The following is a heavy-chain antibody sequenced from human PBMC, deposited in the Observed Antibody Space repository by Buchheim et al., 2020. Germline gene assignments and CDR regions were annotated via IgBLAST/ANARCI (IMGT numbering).Heavy chain of an antibody. CDR1: GGSISSSSYY. CDR2: IYYSGST. D-gene: IGHD6-13*01. J-gene: IGHJ4*02. V-gene: IGHV4-39*01. Sequence: QLQLQESGPGLVKPSETLSLTCTVSGGSISSSSYYWGWIRQPPGKGLEWIGSIYYSGSTYYNPSLKSRVTISVDTSKNQFSLKLSSVTAADTAVYYCARRPRFWSRQLDRGDYWGQGTL. CDR3: ARRPRFWSRQLDRGDY.